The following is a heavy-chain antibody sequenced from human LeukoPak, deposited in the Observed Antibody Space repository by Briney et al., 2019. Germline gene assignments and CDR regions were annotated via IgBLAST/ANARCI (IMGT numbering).Heavy chain of an antibody. CDR3: TKAPSIAAADQTSFDP. CDR2: ISGNAVGI. CDR1: GFTFSSYA. J-gene: IGHJ5*02. Sequence: PGGSLRLSCAASGFTFSSYAMSWVRQAPGKGLEWVSSISGNAVGIYYADSVKGRFTISRDNSENTVYLQMNRLRAEDTAIYFCTKAPSIAAADQTSFDPWGQGTLVTVSS. D-gene: IGHD6-13*01. V-gene: IGHV3-23*01.